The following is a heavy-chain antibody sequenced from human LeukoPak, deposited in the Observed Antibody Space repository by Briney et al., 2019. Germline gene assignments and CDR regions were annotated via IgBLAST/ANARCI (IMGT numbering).Heavy chain of an antibody. CDR2: INTSGST. CDR3: ASIQSYYFGLDV. D-gene: IGHD4-11*01. CDR1: GGSISSGSYY. V-gene: IGHV4-61*02. Sequence: SQTLSLTCTVSGGSISSGSYYWSWIRQPAGTGLEWIGRINTSGSTNYNPSLKSRVTISVDTSKNQFSLKLSSVTAADTAVYYCASIQSYYFGLDVWGQGTTVTVFS. J-gene: IGHJ6*02.